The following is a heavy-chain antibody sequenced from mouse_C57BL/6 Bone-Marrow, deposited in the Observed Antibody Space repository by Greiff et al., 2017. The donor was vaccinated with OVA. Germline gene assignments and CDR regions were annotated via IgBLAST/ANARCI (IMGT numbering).Heavy chain of an antibody. J-gene: IGHJ3*01. Sequence: EVQLVESGGGLVKPGGSLKLSCAASGFTFSSYAMSWVRQTPEKRLEWVATISDGGSYTYYPDNVKGRFTISRDNAKNNLYLQMSHLKSEDTAMYYCARAYGSSSWFAYWGQGTLVTVSA. CDR2: ISDGGSYT. CDR1: GFTFSSYA. D-gene: IGHD1-1*01. CDR3: ARAYGSSSWFAY. V-gene: IGHV5-4*01.